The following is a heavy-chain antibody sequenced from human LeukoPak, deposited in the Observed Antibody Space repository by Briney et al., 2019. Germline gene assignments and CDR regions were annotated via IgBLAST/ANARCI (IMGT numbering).Heavy chain of an antibody. V-gene: IGHV1-8*01. Sequence: GASVKVSCKASGYTFTSYDINWVRHATGQGLEWMGWMNPNSGNTGYAQKFQGRVTMTRNTSISTAYMELSSLRSEDTAVYYCARVPAKRYCSSTSCYSGWFDPWGQGTLVTVSS. D-gene: IGHD2-2*01. CDR1: GYTFTSYD. J-gene: IGHJ5*02. CDR3: ARVPAKRYCSSTSCYSGWFDP. CDR2: MNPNSGNT.